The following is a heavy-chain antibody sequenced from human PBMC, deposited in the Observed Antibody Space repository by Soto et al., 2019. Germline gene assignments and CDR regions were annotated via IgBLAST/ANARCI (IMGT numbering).Heavy chain of an antibody. CDR1: GYTFTTHY. D-gene: IGHD4-17*01. V-gene: IGHV1-46*01. CDR3: ARVIVPTTVTTSNWFDP. J-gene: IGHJ5*02. Sequence: GASVKVSCKASGYTFTTHYMHWVRQAPGQGLEWMGIINPSGGNTNYAQKFQGRVTVTSDTSTSTVYMELSSLTTDDTAVYYCARVIVPTTVTTSNWFDPWGQGTLVTVS. CDR2: INPSGGNT.